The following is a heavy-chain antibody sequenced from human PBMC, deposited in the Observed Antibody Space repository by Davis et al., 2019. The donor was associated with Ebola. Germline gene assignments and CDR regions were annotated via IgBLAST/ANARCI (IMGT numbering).Heavy chain of an antibody. CDR2: ISGTISGTGSTI. Sequence: GGSLRLSCAASGFTFSSYAMTWVRQAPGRGLEWVASISGTISGTGSTIYYADSVKGRFTVSRDNSKNTLFLQMNSLRDEDTAVYYCGKEGGRGPNYYYGIDVWGRGTTVTVSS. CDR3: GKEGGRGPNYYYGIDV. CDR1: GFTFSSYA. V-gene: IGHV3-23*01. J-gene: IGHJ6*02. D-gene: IGHD1-26*01.